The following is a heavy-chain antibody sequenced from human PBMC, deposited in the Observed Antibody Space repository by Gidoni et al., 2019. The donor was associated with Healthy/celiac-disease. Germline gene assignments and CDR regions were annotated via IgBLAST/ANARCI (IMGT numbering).Heavy chain of an antibody. CDR1: GYTFTSYY. D-gene: IGHD3-3*01. Sequence: QVQLVQSGAEVKKPGASVKVSCKASGYTFTSYYMHWVRQAPGQGLEWMGIINPSGGSTSYAQKFQGRVTMTRDTSTSTVYMELSSLRSEDTAVYYCARGGWNYDFWSGYSDYWGQGTLVTVSS. J-gene: IGHJ4*02. CDR3: ARGGWNYDFWSGYSDY. CDR2: INPSGGST. V-gene: IGHV1-46*01.